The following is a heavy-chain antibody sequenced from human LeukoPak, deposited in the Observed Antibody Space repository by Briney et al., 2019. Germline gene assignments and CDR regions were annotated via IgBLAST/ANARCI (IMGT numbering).Heavy chain of an antibody. V-gene: IGHV4-59*01. Sequence: PAGTLSLTCTVSGGSISSYYWSWIRQPPGKGLEWIGYIYYIGYTNYNPSLKSRVTISVDTSKNQFSPKLSSVTAADTAVYYCARDLGGSSWFSWFDPWGQGTLVTASS. J-gene: IGHJ5*02. CDR1: GGSISSYY. CDR3: ARDLGGSSWFSWFDP. D-gene: IGHD6-13*01. CDR2: IYYIGYT.